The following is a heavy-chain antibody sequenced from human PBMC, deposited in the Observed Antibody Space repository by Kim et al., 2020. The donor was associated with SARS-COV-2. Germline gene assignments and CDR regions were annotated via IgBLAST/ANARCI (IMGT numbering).Heavy chain of an antibody. CDR3: AKVSCSSTSCYSGFDY. J-gene: IGHJ4*02. D-gene: IGHD2-2*01. CDR1: GFTFSSYA. V-gene: IGHV3-23*03. CDR2: IYSGGSST. Sequence: GGSLRLSCAASGFTFSSYAMSWVRQAPGKGLEWVSVIYSGGSSTYYADSVKGRFTISRDNSKNTLYLQMNSLRAEDTAVYYCAKVSCSSTSCYSGFDYWGQGTLVTVSS.